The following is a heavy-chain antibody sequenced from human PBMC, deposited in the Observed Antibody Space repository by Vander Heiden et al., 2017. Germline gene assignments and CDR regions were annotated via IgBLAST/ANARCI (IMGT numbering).Heavy chain of an antibody. CDR2: IYWDDDK. J-gene: IGHJ6*02. Sequence: QINLKESGPTLVQPTDTLTLTCTLSGFSLTTTRLGVGWIRQPPGKALEWLAVIYWDDDKRYSASLRSRLNITKDTYRNQVVLTVAKMETLDTGSYYCAGTKNAASAYYGMEVWGQGTTVTVYS. CDR1: GFSLTTTRLG. V-gene: IGHV2-5*02. CDR3: AGTKNAASAYYGMEV. D-gene: IGHD6-13*01.